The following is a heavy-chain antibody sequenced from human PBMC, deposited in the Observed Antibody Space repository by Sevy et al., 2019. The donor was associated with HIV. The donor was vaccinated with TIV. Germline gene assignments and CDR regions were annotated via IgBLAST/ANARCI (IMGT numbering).Heavy chain of an antibody. V-gene: IGHV4-61*02. D-gene: IGHD3-10*01. CDR2: IYTSGST. Sequence: SETLSLTCTVSGGSISSGSYYWSWIRQPAGKGLEWVGRIYTSGSTNYNPSLKSRVTVSVDTSKKQFSLKPSAVTAADTAVYYCARYGSGTYYFDYWGQGTLVTVSS. J-gene: IGHJ4*02. CDR3: ARYGSGTYYFDY. CDR1: GGSISSGSYY.